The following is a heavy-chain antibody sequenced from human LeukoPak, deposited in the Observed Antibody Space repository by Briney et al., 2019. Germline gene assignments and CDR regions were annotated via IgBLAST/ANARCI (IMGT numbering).Heavy chain of an antibody. J-gene: IGHJ4*02. D-gene: IGHD5-24*01. Sequence: SETPSLTCTVSGGSISSYYWSWIRQPPGKGLEWIGYIYYSGSTNYNPSLKSRVTISVDTSKNQFSLKLSSVTAADTAVYYCARAGGHVEIDYWGQGTLVTVSS. CDR1: GGSISSYY. CDR2: IYYSGST. CDR3: ARAGGHVEIDY. V-gene: IGHV4-59*01.